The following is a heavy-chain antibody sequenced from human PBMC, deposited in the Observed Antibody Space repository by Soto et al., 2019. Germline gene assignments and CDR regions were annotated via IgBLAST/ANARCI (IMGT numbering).Heavy chain of an antibody. CDR1: GGTFSSYY. CDR3: ANGVAAACSTFDY. V-gene: IGHV1-69*06. CDR2: IIPIFGTA. Sequence: VKISCKNSGGTFSSYYISWVRQAPGQGLEWMGGIIPIFGTANYAQKFQGRVMITADKSTSTAYMELSSLRSEDSAVYYCANGVAAACSTFDYWGQGTLVTVSS. J-gene: IGHJ4*02. D-gene: IGHD6-13*01.